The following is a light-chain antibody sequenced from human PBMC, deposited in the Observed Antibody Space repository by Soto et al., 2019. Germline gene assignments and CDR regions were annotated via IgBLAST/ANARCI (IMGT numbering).Light chain of an antibody. V-gene: IGKV3-11*01. CDR2: DAS. CDR1: HNVSSY. Sequence: EIVLTQSPATLSLSAGGRATLSCMASHNVSSYLTWYQQKPGQAPRLLIYDASNRAAGIPARFSGSGSGTDFTLTISSLEPEDFAVYYCQQRSYWPITFGQGTRLEIK. CDR3: QQRSYWPIT. J-gene: IGKJ5*01.